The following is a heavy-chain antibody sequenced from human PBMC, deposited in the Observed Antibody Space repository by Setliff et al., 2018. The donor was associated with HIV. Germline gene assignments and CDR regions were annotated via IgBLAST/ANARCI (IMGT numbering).Heavy chain of an antibody. V-gene: IGHV4-39*01. Sequence: SETLSLTCTVPGGSINRSNSYWGWIRQPPGKGLEWSGTISYTGSTYYDPSLKSRVTISLDTSKNQFFLKLSSVTAPDTAIYYCARQTWEYYDTLTGYYRSPKNFDSWGQGTLVTVSS. D-gene: IGHD3-9*01. CDR1: GGSINRSNSY. CDR2: ISYTGST. CDR3: ARQTWEYYDTLTGYYRSPKNFDS. J-gene: IGHJ4*02.